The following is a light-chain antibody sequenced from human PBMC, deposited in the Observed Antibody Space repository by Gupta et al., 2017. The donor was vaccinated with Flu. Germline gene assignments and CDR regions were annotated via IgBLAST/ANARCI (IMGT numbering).Light chain of an antibody. CDR3: MQALQTPKT. CDR1: QSLLNSNGNNY. J-gene: IGKJ1*01. CDR2: LGS. Sequence: DIVMPQSPLCLSVTHGEPASISCRSSQSLLNSNGNNYLDWYLQKPGQSPQLLIYLGSNRASGVPDRFSGSGSGTDFTLKISRVEAEDVGVYYCMQALQTPKTFGQGTKVEIK. V-gene: IGKV2-28*01.